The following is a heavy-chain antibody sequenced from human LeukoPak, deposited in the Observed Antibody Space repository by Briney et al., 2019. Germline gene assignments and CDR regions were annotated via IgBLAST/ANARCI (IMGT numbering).Heavy chain of an antibody. Sequence: GGSLRLSCAASGFTFSDYYMSWVRQAPGKGLGWVSYISSSSSYTNYADSVKGRFTISRDNAKNSLYLQMNSLRAEDTAVYCCARASPYASYDYWGQGTLVTVSS. CDR1: GFTFSDYY. D-gene: IGHD3-16*01. CDR2: ISSSSSYT. V-gene: IGHV3-11*06. CDR3: ARASPYASYDY. J-gene: IGHJ4*02.